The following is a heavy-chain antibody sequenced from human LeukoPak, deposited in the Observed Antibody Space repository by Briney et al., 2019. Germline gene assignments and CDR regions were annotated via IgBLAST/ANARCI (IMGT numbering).Heavy chain of an antibody. V-gene: IGHV3-66*01. Sequence: GGSLRLSCTVSGFTVSSNYMSWVRQATGKGLEWVSVIYSGGSTYYADSVKGRFTISRDNSKNTLYLQMNSLRAEDTAVYYFARETVRSGSYWFDPWGQGTLVTVSS. J-gene: IGHJ5*02. D-gene: IGHD3-10*01. CDR1: GFTVSSNY. CDR2: IYSGGST. CDR3: ARETVRSGSYWFDP.